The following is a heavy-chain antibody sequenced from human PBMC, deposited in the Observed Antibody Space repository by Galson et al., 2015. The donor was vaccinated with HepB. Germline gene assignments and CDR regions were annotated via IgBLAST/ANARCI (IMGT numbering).Heavy chain of an antibody. CDR2: MNPISGNT. CDR3: TRGPRNYGFDY. V-gene: IGHV1-8*01. J-gene: IGHJ4*02. Sequence: SCKASVYTFTTYDFNWVRQATGQGPEWMGWMNPISGNTGYAQKFQGRVTMTRDTSISTIYMELSSLRSEDTAVYYCTRGPRNYGFDYWGQGTLVTVSS. D-gene: IGHD1-7*01. CDR1: VYTFTTYD.